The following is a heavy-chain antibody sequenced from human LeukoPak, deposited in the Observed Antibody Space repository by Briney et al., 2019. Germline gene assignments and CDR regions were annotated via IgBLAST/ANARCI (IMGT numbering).Heavy chain of an antibody. CDR3: ARRGDYDCWSGPSHALEEDAFDI. J-gene: IGHJ3*02. CDR2: IYYSGST. Sequence: PSETLSLTCTVSGGSISSYHWSWIRQPPGKGLEWIGYIYYSGSTNYNPSLKSRVTISVDTSKNQFSLKLSSVTAADTAVYYCARRGDYDCWSGPSHALEEDAFDIWGQGTMVTVSS. V-gene: IGHV4-59*01. D-gene: IGHD3-3*01. CDR1: GGSISSYH.